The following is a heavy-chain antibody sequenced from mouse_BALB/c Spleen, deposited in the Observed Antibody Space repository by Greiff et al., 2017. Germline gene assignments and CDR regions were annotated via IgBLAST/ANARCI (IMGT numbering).Heavy chain of an antibody. Sequence: VQLQQPGAELVKPGASVKLSCKASGYTFTSYYMYWVKQRPGQGLEWIGGINPSNGGTNFNEKFKSKATLTVDKSSSTAYMQLSSLTSEDSAVYYCTRSTMITTAWFAYWGQGTLVTVSA. CDR3: TRSTMITTAWFAY. CDR1: GYTFTSYY. CDR2: INPSNGGT. V-gene: IGHV1S81*02. J-gene: IGHJ3*01. D-gene: IGHD2-4*01.